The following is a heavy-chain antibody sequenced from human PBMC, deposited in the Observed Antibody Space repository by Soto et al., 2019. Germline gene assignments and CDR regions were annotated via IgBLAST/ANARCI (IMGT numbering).Heavy chain of an antibody. CDR1: VYNLTELS. V-gene: IGHV1-24*01. CDR3: ATAPXFDERSYYYYYYMDV. Sequence: ASVKVSRKVSVYNLTELSMHWVRLAPGKGLEWMGGFDPEDGETIYAQKFQGRVTMTEDTSTDTAYMELSSLRSEDTAVYYCATAPXFDERSYYYYYYMDVWGKGTTVTVSS. J-gene: IGHJ6*03. CDR2: FDPEDGET.